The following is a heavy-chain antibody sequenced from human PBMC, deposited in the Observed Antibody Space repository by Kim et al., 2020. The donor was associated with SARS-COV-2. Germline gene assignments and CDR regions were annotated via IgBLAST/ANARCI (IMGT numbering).Heavy chain of an antibody. Sequence: SETLSLTCTVSGGSISSSSYYWGWIRQPPGKGLEWIGSIYYSGSTYYNPSLKSRVTISVDTSKNQFSLKLSSVTAADTAVYYCARDPNTAVSPPHGMDVWGQGTTVTVSS. V-gene: IGHV4-39*07. CDR2: IYYSGST. CDR3: ARDPNTAVSPPHGMDV. CDR1: GGSISSSSYY. J-gene: IGHJ6*02. D-gene: IGHD2-21*02.